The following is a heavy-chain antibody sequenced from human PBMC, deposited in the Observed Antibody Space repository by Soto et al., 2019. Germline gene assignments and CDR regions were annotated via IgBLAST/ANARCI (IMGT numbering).Heavy chain of an antibody. CDR2: SDPNSGDT. CDR3: ARATQGLMSTYFDF. Sequence: QAQLMQSGAEVRKPGTSVKVSCETSGYNFRGYYVHWVRQAPGHGLQWLGRSDPNSGDTDYAQTFQGRIAVTRDTSLASVYLDLITLTSHDTAVYFCARATQGLMSTYFDFWGQGTPVVVSS. D-gene: IGHD2-21*01. V-gene: IGHV1-2*06. CDR1: GYNFRGYY. J-gene: IGHJ4*02.